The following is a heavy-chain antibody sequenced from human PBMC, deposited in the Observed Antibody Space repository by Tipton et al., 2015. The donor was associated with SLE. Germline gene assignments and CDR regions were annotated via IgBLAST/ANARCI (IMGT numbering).Heavy chain of an antibody. CDR3: ARPYISNWYYYYGMDA. D-gene: IGHD4-11*01. CDR2: INHSGST. Sequence: TLSLTCTVSGDTLSDHYWSWIRQPPEKGLEWFGEINHSGSTNYNPSLKSRVPISVDTSKNQFSLKLSSVTAADTAVYYCARPYISNWYYYYGMDAWGQGTTVTVSS. CDR1: GDTLSDHY. V-gene: IGHV4-34*01. J-gene: IGHJ6*02.